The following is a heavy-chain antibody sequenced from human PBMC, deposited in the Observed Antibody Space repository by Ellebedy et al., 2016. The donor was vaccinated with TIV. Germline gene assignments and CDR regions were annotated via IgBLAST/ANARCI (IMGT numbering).Heavy chain of an antibody. CDR1: GSTLNDLA. J-gene: IGHJ4*02. Sequence: AASVKVSCKVSGSTLNDLAMHWARQAPGKGLEWMGGFDPEDGKTIYAQRFQGRVTLTEDISTDTTYMVLSSLRSDDTAIYYCATSPGGFDFDYWGQGTLVTVSS. D-gene: IGHD3-10*01. CDR3: ATSPGGFDFDY. V-gene: IGHV1-24*01. CDR2: FDPEDGKT.